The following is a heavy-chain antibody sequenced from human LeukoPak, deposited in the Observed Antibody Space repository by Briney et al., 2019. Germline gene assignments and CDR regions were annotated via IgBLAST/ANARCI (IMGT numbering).Heavy chain of an antibody. CDR3: ARGVDSSSSGLNWFDP. Sequence: SETLSLTCAVYGGSFSDYYWTWIRQPPGKGLEWIGEINHSGSTNYNPSLKSRVTISVDTSKKHFSLDLNSVTAADTAVYYCARGVDSSSSGLNWFDPWGHGTLVTVSS. CDR1: GGSFSDYY. CDR2: INHSGST. J-gene: IGHJ5*02. D-gene: IGHD6-19*01. V-gene: IGHV4-34*01.